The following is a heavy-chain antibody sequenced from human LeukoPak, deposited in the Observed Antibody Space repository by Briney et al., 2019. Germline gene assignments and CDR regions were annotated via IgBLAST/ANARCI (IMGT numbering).Heavy chain of an antibody. CDR3: AREDCSGGSCYSVY. J-gene: IGHJ4*02. D-gene: IGHD2-15*01. CDR1: GFTVSSNY. Sequence: AGGSLRLSCAASGFTVSSNYMSWVHQAPGKGLEWVSVIYSGGSTYYADSVKGRFTISRDNSKNTLYLQMNSLRAEDTAVYYCAREDCSGGSCYSVYWGQGTLVTVSS. CDR2: IYSGGST. V-gene: IGHV3-66*01.